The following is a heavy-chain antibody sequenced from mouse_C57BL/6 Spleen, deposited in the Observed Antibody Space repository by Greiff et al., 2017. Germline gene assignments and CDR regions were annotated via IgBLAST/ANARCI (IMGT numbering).Heavy chain of an antibody. J-gene: IGHJ2*01. Sequence: QVQLKQSGAELVKPGASVKISCKASGYAFSSYWMNWVKQRPGKGLEWIGQIYPGDGDTNYNGKFKGKATLTADKSSSTAYMQLSSLTSEDSAVYFCARPYYYGSSYVDYWGQGTTLTVSS. D-gene: IGHD1-1*01. CDR3: ARPYYYGSSYVDY. V-gene: IGHV1-80*01. CDR2: IYPGDGDT. CDR1: GYAFSSYW.